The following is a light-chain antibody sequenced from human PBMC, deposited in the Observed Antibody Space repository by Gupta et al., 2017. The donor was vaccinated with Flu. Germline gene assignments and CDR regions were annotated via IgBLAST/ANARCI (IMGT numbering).Light chain of an antibody. J-gene: IGLJ1*01. Sequence: GQTARISCGGTNVGSSKGHWYQQKPGQAPVLVVYNEHDRPSGIPERFSGSISGSKATLTLGSVEAEDEAEYYCLVWHSGAGHEVFGSGTKVTVL. CDR1: NVGSSK. CDR3: LVWHSGAGHEV. V-gene: IGLV3-21*02. CDR2: NEH.